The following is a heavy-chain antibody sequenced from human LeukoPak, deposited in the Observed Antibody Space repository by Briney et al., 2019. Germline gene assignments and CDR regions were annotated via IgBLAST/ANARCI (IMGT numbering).Heavy chain of an antibody. CDR2: ISNGGYNT. Sequence: GGSLRLSCAASGFTFRTYAMTWVRQAPGKGLEWVSTISNGGYNTYYADSVKGRFTISRDNSKNTLYLQMSSLRAEDTAIYYCAKFSFGARCFDYWGQGTLVTVSS. CDR1: GFTFRTYA. D-gene: IGHD3-10*01. CDR3: AKFSFGARCFDY. J-gene: IGHJ4*02. V-gene: IGHV3-23*01.